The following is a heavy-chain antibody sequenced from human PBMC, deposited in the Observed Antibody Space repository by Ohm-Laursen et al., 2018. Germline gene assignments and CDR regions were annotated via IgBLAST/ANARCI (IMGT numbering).Heavy chain of an antibody. D-gene: IGHD5-12*01. CDR1: GYTFSSYG. J-gene: IGHJ6*02. Sequence: GASVKVSCNASGYTFSSYGIAWVRQAPGQGLECMGWIGAYNGNTEYVQNLQGRATMTTDTSTSTAYMELSSLTSDDTAMYYCARATMVYYGMDVWGQGTTVTVSS. V-gene: IGHV1-18*01. CDR3: ARATMVYYGMDV. CDR2: IGAYNGNT.